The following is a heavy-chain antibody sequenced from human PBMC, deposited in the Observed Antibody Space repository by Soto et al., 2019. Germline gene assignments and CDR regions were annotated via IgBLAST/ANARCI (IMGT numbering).Heavy chain of an antibody. CDR2: IKQDESKK. CDR1: GFTFSDYW. J-gene: IGHJ3*02. V-gene: IGHV3-7*05. CDR3: ARDLSPCSSPYYLDDFAM. Sequence: EVQLVESGGGLVQPGESLRLSCAASGFTFSDYWMTWVRQAPGKGLEWVANIKQDESKKSYLDYVRGRFTISRDNARNSLYLQMDGLRAGDTALYYCARDLSPCSSPYYLDDFAMWGLGTMVTVSS. D-gene: IGHD3-22*01.